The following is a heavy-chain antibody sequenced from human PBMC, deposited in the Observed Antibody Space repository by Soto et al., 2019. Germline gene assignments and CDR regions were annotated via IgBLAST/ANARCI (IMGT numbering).Heavy chain of an antibody. CDR3: SRVSTANRSTDTRIDY. V-gene: IGHV4-34*01. CDR2: IDHSGNT. Sequence: PSETLSLTCAVYGGSFSGYFWTWIRQPPGKGLEWIGEIDHSGNTNYNPSLTGRVTISVDTSKNHFSLKLSSVTAADTAVYYCSRVSTANRSTDTRIDYWGQGTLVTVSS. CDR1: GGSFSGYF. J-gene: IGHJ4*02. D-gene: IGHD2-2*01.